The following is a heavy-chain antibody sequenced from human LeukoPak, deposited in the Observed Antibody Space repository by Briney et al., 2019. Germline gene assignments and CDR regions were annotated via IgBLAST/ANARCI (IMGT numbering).Heavy chain of an antibody. CDR2: IYTSGST. Sequence: PSQTLSLTCTVSGGSISSGSYYWSWIRQPAGKGLEWIGRIYTSGSTNYNPSLKSRVTISVDTSKNQFSLKLSSVTAADTAVYYCARSGGITAFDIWGQGTVVTVSS. J-gene: IGHJ3*02. CDR3: ARSGGITAFDI. V-gene: IGHV4-61*02. CDR1: GGSISSGSYY. D-gene: IGHD3-10*01.